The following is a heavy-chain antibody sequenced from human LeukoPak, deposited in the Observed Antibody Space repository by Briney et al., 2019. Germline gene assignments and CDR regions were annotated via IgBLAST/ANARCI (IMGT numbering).Heavy chain of an antibody. J-gene: IGHJ1*01. CDR3: ARDRGGGWHTAEYFQH. CDR1: GYTFTSYG. D-gene: IGHD6-19*01. CDR2: ISAYNGNT. V-gene: IGHV1-18*01. Sequence: GASVKVSCKASGYTFTSYGISWVRQAPGQGLEWMGWISAYNGNTNYAQKLQGRVTMTTDTSTSTAYMELRSLRSDDTAVYYCARDRGGGWHTAEYFQHWGQGTLVTVSS.